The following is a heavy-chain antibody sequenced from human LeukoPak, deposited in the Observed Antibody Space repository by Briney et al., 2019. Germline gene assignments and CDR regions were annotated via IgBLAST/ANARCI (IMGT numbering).Heavy chain of an antibody. D-gene: IGHD4-11*01. CDR1: GGTFSSYA. J-gene: IGHJ6*03. Sequence: ASVKVSCKASGGTFSSYAISWVRQAPGQGLEWMGGIIPIFGTANYAQKFQGRVTITADESTSTAYMELSSLGSEDTAVYYCASGVTTRYYYYYMDVWGKGTTVTVSS. CDR2: IIPIFGTA. CDR3: ASGVTTRYYYYYMDV. V-gene: IGHV1-69*01.